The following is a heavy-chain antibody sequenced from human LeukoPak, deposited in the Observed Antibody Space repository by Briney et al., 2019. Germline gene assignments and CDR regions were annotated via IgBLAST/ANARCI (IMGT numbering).Heavy chain of an antibody. CDR2: IIPIFGTA. V-gene: IGHV1-69*06. Sequence: GASVKVSCKASGYTFTSYDINWVRQAPGQGLEWMGGIIPIFGTANYAQKFQGRVTITADKSTSTAYMELSSLRSEDTAVYYCARDSDDWSPHNNWFDPWGQGTLVTVSS. CDR1: GYTFTSYD. D-gene: IGHD3-9*01. CDR3: ARDSDDWSPHNNWFDP. J-gene: IGHJ5*02.